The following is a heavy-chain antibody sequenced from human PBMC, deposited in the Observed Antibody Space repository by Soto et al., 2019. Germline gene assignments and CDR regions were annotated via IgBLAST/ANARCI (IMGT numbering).Heavy chain of an antibody. J-gene: IGHJ3*02. CDR1: GFTFSSYA. Sequence: GGSLRLSCAASGFTFSSYAMSWVRQAPGKGLEWVSAISGSGGSTYYADSVKGRFTISRDNAKNSLYLQMNSLRAEDTAVYYCARVGSSGWDDAFDIWGQGTMVTGSS. CDR2: ISGSGGST. CDR3: ARVGSSGWDDAFDI. D-gene: IGHD6-19*01. V-gene: IGHV3-23*01.